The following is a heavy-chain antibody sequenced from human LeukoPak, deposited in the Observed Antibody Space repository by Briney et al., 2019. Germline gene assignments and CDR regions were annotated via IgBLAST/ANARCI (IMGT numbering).Heavy chain of an antibody. J-gene: IGHJ4*02. V-gene: IGHV4-59*08. Sequence: PSETLSLTCTVSGDSISNNYWSWIRQPPGKGLEWIGYLGSTNYNPSLRSRVTISGDTSKNQFSLKLSSVTAADTAVYFCARLALRLVPEYWGQGTLVAVSS. CDR2: LGST. CDR3: ARLALRLVPEY. CDR1: GDSISNNY. D-gene: IGHD3-10*01.